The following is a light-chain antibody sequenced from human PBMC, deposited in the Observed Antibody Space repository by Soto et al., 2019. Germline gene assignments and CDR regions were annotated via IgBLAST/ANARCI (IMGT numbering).Light chain of an antibody. Sequence: EIVLTQSPATLSLSPGERATLSCRASQYITIYLAWYQQKPGQAPRLIIYGTSTRATGIPDRFSGSASGTDFTLTISRLEPEDVAVYFCQQYSDLPMTFGKGTRLEI. V-gene: IGKV3-20*01. CDR1: QYITIY. CDR2: GTS. CDR3: QQYSDLPMT. J-gene: IGKJ5*01.